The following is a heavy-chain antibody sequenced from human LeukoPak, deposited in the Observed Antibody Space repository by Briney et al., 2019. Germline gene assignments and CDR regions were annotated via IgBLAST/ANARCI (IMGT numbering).Heavy chain of an antibody. CDR3: PTLPLDLLYYDP. V-gene: IGHV4-30-4*01. D-gene: IGHD2-8*01. CDR2: IYYSGST. J-gene: IGHJ5*02. CDR1: GGSISSGDYY. Sequence: SETLSLTCTVSGGSISSGDYYWSWIRQPPGKGLEWIGYIYYSGSTYYNPSLKSRVTISVDTSKNQFSLKLSSVTAADTAVYYCPTLPLDLLYYDPWGQGTLVTVSS.